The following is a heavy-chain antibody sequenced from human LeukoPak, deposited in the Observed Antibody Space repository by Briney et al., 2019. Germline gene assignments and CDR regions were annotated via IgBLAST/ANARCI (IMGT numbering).Heavy chain of an antibody. CDR3: ARLGVGATRDAFDI. CDR2: INWNGGST. J-gene: IGHJ3*02. V-gene: IGHV3-20*04. CDR1: GFTFDDYG. D-gene: IGHD1-26*01. Sequence: GGSLRLSCAASGFTFDDYGMSWVRQAPGKGLEWVSGINWNGGSTGYADSVKGRFTISRDSAKNSLYLQMNSLRAEDTALYYCARLGVGATRDAFDIWGQGTMVTVSS.